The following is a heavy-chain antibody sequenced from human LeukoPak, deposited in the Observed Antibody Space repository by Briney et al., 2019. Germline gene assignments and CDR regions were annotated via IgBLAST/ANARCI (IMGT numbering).Heavy chain of an antibody. V-gene: IGHV4-31*03. J-gene: IGHJ5*02. CDR2: IYYSGST. Sequence: SQTQSLTCTVSGGSISSGGYYWSWIRQHPGKGLEWIGYIYYSGSTYYNPSLKSRVTISVDTSKNQFSLKLSSVTAADTAVYYCARDSYGDHDWFDPWGQGTLVTVSS. CDR1: GGSISSGGYY. D-gene: IGHD4-17*01. CDR3: ARDSYGDHDWFDP.